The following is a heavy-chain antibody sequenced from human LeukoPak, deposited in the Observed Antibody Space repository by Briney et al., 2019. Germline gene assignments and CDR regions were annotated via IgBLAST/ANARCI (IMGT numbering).Heavy chain of an antibody. J-gene: IGHJ4*02. Sequence: SETLSLTCTVSGGSISSYYWSWIRQPPGKGLEWIAYIYYSGSTSYNPSLKSRVTISVDSSKNQLSLKMSSVTAADTAVYYCARAYCSAGSCFSRGNFDYWGQGTLATVSS. CDR1: GGSISSYY. CDR2: IYYSGST. V-gene: IGHV4-59*08. CDR3: ARAYCSAGSCFSRGNFDY. D-gene: IGHD2-15*01.